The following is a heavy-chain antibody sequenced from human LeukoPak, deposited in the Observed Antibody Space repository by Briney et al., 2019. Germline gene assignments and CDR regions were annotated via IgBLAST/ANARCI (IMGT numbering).Heavy chain of an antibody. CDR2: IYPGDSDT. Sequence: GESLKISCKGSGYSLTSYWIGWVRQMPGKGLEWMGIIYPGDSDTRYSPSFQGQVTISADKSISTAYLQWSSLKASDTAMYYCARRSYDSSGYSLYYFDYWGQGTLVTVSS. J-gene: IGHJ4*02. CDR3: ARRSYDSSGYSLYYFDY. CDR1: GYSLTSYW. V-gene: IGHV5-51*01. D-gene: IGHD3-22*01.